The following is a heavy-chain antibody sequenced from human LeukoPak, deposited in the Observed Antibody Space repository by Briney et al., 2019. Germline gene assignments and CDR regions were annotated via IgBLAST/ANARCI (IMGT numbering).Heavy chain of an antibody. CDR1: GGTFSSYA. V-gene: IGHV1-69*05. J-gene: IGHJ6*04. CDR3: ASGSSYRFVGDV. CDR2: IIPIFGTA. D-gene: IGHD5-18*01. Sequence: SVKVSFKASGGTFSSYAISWVRQAPGQGLEWMGGIIPIFGTANYAQKFQGRVTITTDESTSTAYMELSSLRSEDTAVYYCASGSSYRFVGDVWGKGTTVTVSS.